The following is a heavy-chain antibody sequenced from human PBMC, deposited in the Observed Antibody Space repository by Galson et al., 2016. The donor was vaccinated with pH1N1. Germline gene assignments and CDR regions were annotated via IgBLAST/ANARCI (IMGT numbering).Heavy chain of an antibody. CDR1: GFTFSSWH. J-gene: IGHJ3*01. CDR3: ARPGNYDGDRRGAFDL. CDR2: ITYTSATI. Sequence: SLRLSCAASGFTFSSWHMDWVRQAPGEGLEWISFITYTSATIYYADSVKGRFTVSRDNAKYSLYLQMNSLRAEDTAVYYCARPGNYDGDRRGAFDLWGQGTMVTVSP. V-gene: IGHV3-48*04. D-gene: IGHD4-23*01.